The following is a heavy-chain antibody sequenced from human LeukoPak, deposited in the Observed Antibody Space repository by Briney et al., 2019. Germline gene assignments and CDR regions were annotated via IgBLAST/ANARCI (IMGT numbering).Heavy chain of an antibody. D-gene: IGHD1/OR15-1a*01. Sequence: PGRSLRLSCAASGFTLSSYAMHWVRQAPGKGLEWVAVISYDGSNKYYADSVKGRFTISRDNSKNTLYLQMSSLRAEDTAVYYCARERTTGAFDIWGQGTMVTVSS. J-gene: IGHJ3*02. CDR3: ARERTTGAFDI. CDR1: GFTLSSYA. CDR2: ISYDGSNK. V-gene: IGHV3-30-3*01.